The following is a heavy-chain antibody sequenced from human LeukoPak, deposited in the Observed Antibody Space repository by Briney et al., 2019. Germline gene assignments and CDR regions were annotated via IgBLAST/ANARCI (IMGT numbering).Heavy chain of an antibody. Sequence: SSVKVSCKASGGTFSSYTISWVRQAPGQGLEWMGRIIPILGIANYAQKFQGRVTITADKSTSTAYMELSSLRSEDTAVYYCARSNTDWYFDYWGQGALVTVSS. V-gene: IGHV1-69*02. J-gene: IGHJ4*02. CDR3: ARSNTDWYFDY. CDR2: IIPILGIA. CDR1: GGTFSSYT. D-gene: IGHD3/OR15-3a*01.